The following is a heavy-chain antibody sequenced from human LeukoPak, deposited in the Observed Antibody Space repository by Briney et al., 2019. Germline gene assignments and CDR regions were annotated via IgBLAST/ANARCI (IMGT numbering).Heavy chain of an antibody. CDR2: IYYSGST. V-gene: IGHV4-59*08. D-gene: IGHD3-22*01. CDR1: GGSISSYY. J-gene: IGHJ4*02. Sequence: SETLSLTCTVSGGSISSYYWSWIRQPPGKGLEWIGYIYYSGSTNYNPSLKSRVTISVDTSKNQFSLKLSFVTAADTAVYYCARRPGYYDSSGYGLGNYFDYWGQGTLVTVSS. CDR3: ARRPGYYDSSGYGLGNYFDY.